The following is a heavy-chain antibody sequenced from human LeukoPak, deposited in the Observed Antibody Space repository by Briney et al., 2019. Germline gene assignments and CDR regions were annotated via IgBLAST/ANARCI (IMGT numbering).Heavy chain of an antibody. CDR3: ARARGQQLAFDY. D-gene: IGHD6-13*01. Sequence: PGGSLRLSCAASEFTVSSNYMSWVRQAPGKGLEWVSVIYSGGSTYYADSVKGRFTISRDNSKNTLYLQMNSLRAEDTAVYYCARARGQQLAFDYWGQGTLVTVSS. CDR1: EFTVSSNY. J-gene: IGHJ4*02. CDR2: IYSGGST. V-gene: IGHV3-66*02.